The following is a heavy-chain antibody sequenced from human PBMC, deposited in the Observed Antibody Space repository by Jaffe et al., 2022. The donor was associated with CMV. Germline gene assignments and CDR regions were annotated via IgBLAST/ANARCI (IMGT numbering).Heavy chain of an antibody. CDR1: GFTFSSYS. Sequence: EVQLVESGGGLVKPGGSLRLSCAASGFTFSSYSMNWVRQAPGKGLEWVSSISSSSSYIYYADSVKGRFTISRDNAKNSLYLQMNSLRAEDTAVYYCARDAVVVPAAVPYYMDVWGQGTTVTVSS. CDR3: ARDAVVVPAAVPYYMDV. CDR2: ISSSSSYI. J-gene: IGHJ6*03. V-gene: IGHV3-21*01. D-gene: IGHD2-2*01.